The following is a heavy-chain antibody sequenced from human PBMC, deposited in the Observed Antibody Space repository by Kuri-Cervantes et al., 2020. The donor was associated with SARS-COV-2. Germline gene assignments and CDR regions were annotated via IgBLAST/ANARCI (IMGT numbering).Heavy chain of an antibody. J-gene: IGHJ4*02. CDR1: GGTFSSYA. D-gene: IGHD6-6*01. CDR2: INPNSGGT. Sequence: ASVKVSCKASGGTFSSYAISWVRQAPGQGLEWMGWINPNSGGTNYAQKFQGRVTMTRDTSISTAYMELSRLRSDDTAVYYCARVKDSSSSYFDYWGQGTLVTVSS. V-gene: IGHV1-2*02. CDR3: ARVKDSSSSYFDY.